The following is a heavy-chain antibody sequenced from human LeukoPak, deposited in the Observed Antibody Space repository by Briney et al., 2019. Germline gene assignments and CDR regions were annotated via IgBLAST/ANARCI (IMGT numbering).Heavy chain of an antibody. CDR1: GFTVSSNY. CDR2: IYYSGST. V-gene: IGHV4-39*07. D-gene: IGHD6-6*01. J-gene: IGHJ5*02. Sequence: PGGSLRVSCAASGFTVSSNYMSWVRQAPGKGLEWIGSIYYSGSTYYNPSLKSRVTISVDTSKNQFSLKLSSVTAADTAVYYCARVRSSSSTNWFDPWGQGTLVTVSS. CDR3: ARVRSSSSTNWFDP.